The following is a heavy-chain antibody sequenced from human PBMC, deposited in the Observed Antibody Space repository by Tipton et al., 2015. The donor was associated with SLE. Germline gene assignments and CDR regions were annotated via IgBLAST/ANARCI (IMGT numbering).Heavy chain of an antibody. CDR3: ARHGSISGRKNWFDP. CDR1: GYTFTTYW. CDR2: IYPGDSDT. J-gene: IGHJ5*02. Sequence: QLVQSGAEVKKSGESLKISCEASGYTFTTYWIGWVRQMPGKGLEWMGIIYPGDSDTRYSPSFQGQVTISADKSISTAYLQWSSLKASDSAMYYCARHGSISGRKNWFDPWGQGTLVTVSS. V-gene: IGHV5-51*01. D-gene: IGHD6-6*01.